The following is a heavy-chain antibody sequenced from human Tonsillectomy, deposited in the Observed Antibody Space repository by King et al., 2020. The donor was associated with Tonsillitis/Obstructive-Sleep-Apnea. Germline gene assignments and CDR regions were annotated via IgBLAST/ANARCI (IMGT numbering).Heavy chain of an antibody. CDR1: GFTFSSYA. J-gene: IGHJ4*02. CDR2: ISGGGGST. CDR3: AKDHAPTETKVTVDY. D-gene: IGHD4-11*01. V-gene: IGHV3-23*04. Sequence: VQLVESGGGLVQPGGSLRLSCAASGFTFSSYAMSWVRQAPGKGLEWVSAISGGGGSTYYADSVRGRFTISRDNSKNTLYLQMSTLRAEDTAVYYCAKDHAPTETKVTVDYWGQGTLVTVSS.